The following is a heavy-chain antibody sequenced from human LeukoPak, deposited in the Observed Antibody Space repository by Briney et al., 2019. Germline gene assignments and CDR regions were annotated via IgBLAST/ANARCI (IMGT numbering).Heavy chain of an antibody. V-gene: IGHV4-31*03. CDR1: GGSISSGSYY. CDR3: ARDGGKSGFYDLLAGYSPYFDH. D-gene: IGHD3-9*01. J-gene: IGHJ4*02. CDR2: MYFGGST. Sequence: SESLSLTCTVSGGSISSGSYYSSWIRQLPGKGLEWIGAMYFGGSTHYNTSIRSRVIISEDTFKNQFYLKLISVSAADTAVYYCARDGGKSGFYDLLAGYSPYFDHWGQGMLVIVSS.